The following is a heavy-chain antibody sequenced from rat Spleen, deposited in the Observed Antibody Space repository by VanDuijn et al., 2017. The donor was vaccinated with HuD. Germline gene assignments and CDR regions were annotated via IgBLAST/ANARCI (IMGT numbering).Heavy chain of an antibody. Sequence: EVQLVESGGGLIQPGRSLKLSCAASGFTFSDYNLAWVRQAPKTGLEWVAPIIYDGSRTYYRDSVKGRFTISRDNTKNTLYLQMDSLRSDDTATYYCATRDGGYPGWGQGTLVTVSS. J-gene: IGHJ3*01. CDR1: GFTFSDYN. D-gene: IGHD1-11*01. V-gene: IGHV5S10*01. CDR2: IIYDGSRT. CDR3: ATRDGGYPG.